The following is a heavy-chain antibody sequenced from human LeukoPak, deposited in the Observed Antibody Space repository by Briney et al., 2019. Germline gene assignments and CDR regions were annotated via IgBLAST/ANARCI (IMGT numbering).Heavy chain of an antibody. CDR2: IWYDGSNK. CDR1: GFTFSSYG. J-gene: IGHJ5*02. D-gene: IGHD4-17*01. CDR3: ARDPRGFYGDYGWFDP. Sequence: GGSLRLSCAASGFTFSSYGMHWVRQAPGKGLEWVAVIWYDGSNKYYADSVKGRFTISRDNSKNTLYLQMNSLRAEDTAVYYCARDPRGFYGDYGWFDPWGQGTLVTVSS. V-gene: IGHV3-33*01.